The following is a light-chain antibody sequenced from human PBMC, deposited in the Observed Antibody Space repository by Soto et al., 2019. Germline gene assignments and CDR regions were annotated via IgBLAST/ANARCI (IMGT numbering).Light chain of an antibody. V-gene: IGLV4-60*02. Sequence: QLVLTQSSSASASLGSSVKLTCTLSSGHSSNIIAWHQQQPGKAPRYLMKLEGSGSYNKGSGVPDRFSGSSSGADRYLTISNLQFEDEADYSCATWDSNTNWVCGGGTKLTVL. CDR1: SGHSSNI. CDR3: ATWDSNTNWV. CDR2: LEGSGSY. J-gene: IGLJ3*02.